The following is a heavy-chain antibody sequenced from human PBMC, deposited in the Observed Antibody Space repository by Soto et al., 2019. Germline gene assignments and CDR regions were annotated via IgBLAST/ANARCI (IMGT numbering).Heavy chain of an antibody. CDR1: GYTFTGYY. Sequence: ASVKVSCKASGYTFTGYYMHWVRQAPGQGLEWMGWINPNSGGTNYAQKFQGRVTMTRDTSISTAYMELSRLRSDDTAVYYCARDQSSAYDSPEADYYYGMDVWGQGTTVTVSS. J-gene: IGHJ6*02. CDR2: INPNSGGT. D-gene: IGHD3-22*01. V-gene: IGHV1-2*02. CDR3: ARDQSSAYDSPEADYYYGMDV.